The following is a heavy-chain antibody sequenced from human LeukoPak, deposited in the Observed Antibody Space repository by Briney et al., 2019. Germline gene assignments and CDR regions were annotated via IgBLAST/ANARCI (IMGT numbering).Heavy chain of an antibody. D-gene: IGHD3-22*01. CDR2: IKQDGSEK. CDR3: ARVGRITMIVVVQLFDY. V-gene: IGHV3-7*01. Sequence: GGSLRLSCAASGFTFSSYWMSWVRQAPGKGLEWVSDIKQDGSEKYYVDSVKGRFTISRDNAKNSLYLQMNSLRAEDTAVYYCARVGRITMIVVVQLFDYWGQGTLVTVSS. J-gene: IGHJ4*02. CDR1: GFTFSSYW.